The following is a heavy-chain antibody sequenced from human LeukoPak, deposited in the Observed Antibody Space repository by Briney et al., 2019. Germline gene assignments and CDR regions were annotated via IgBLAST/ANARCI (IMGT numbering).Heavy chain of an antibody. CDR3: ARVLQQQLVRLPFDY. V-gene: IGHV3-30*19. CDR1: GFVFSDYG. D-gene: IGHD6-13*01. CDR2: MSYDGSTT. J-gene: IGHJ4*02. Sequence: GGSLRLSCAASGFVFSDYGMHWVRQAPGKGLEWVAAMSYDGSTTYYADSVKGRFTVSRDSSKNTLSLQMNSLRAEDTAVYYCARVLQQQLVRLPFDYWGQGTLVTVSS.